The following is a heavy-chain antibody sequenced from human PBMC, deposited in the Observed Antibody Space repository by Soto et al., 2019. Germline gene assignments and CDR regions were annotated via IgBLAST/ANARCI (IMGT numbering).Heavy chain of an antibody. J-gene: IGHJ4*02. Sequence: EVQLVESGGGLVQPGRSLRLSCAASGFTFDDYAMHWVRQAPGKGLEWVSGISWNSGSIGYADSVKGRFTISRDNAKNSLYLQMNSLRAEDTALYYCAKSSSLVPAAIDFDYWGQGTLVTVSS. V-gene: IGHV3-9*01. D-gene: IGHD2-2*01. CDR1: GFTFDDYA. CDR2: ISWNSGSI. CDR3: AKSSSLVPAAIDFDY.